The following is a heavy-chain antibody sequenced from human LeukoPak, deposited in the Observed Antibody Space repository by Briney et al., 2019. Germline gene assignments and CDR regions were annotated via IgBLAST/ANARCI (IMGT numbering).Heavy chain of an antibody. CDR1: GFTFSSYA. CDR3: ARRYYASGSYQF. Sequence: PGGSLRLSCAASGFTFSSYAMSWVRQAPGKGLEWVSAISGSGGSTYYADSVKGRFTISRDNAKNSLYLQMNSLRAEDTAVYYCARRYYASGSYQFWGQGTTVTVSS. V-gene: IGHV3-23*01. J-gene: IGHJ6*02. CDR2: ISGSGGST. D-gene: IGHD3-10*01.